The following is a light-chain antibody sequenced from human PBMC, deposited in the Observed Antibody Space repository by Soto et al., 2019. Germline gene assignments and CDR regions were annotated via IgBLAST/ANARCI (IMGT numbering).Light chain of an antibody. CDR1: QSVSSSY. Sequence: EIVLTQSPGTLSLSPGERATLSCRASQSVSSSYLAWYQQKPGQAPRLLVYHTSNRATGIPDRFSASRSGTDFTLTISRLEPEDFAVYYCQQYESSPRTFGQGTKVDIK. CDR2: HTS. CDR3: QQYESSPRT. J-gene: IGKJ1*01. V-gene: IGKV3-20*01.